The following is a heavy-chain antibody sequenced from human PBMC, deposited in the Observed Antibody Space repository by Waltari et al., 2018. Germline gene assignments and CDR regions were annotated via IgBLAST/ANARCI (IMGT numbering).Heavy chain of an antibody. D-gene: IGHD6-19*01. CDR3: ARDEGLSWFDP. CDR1: GFTFGGSW. V-gene: IGHV3-7*01. CDR2: IKQDGSEK. J-gene: IGHJ5*02. Sequence: EVQLVDSGGGLVQPGGSLRLSCAASGFTFGGSWMSWVRQAPGKGLEWVANIKQDGSEKYYVDSVKGRFTISRDNAKNSLYLQMNSLRAEDTAVYYCARDEGLSWFDPWGQGTLVIVSS.